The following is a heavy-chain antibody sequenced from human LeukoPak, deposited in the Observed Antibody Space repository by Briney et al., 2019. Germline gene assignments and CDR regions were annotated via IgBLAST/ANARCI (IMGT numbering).Heavy chain of an antibody. Sequence: GGSLRLSCAASGTYWMHWVRQAPGKGLVWVSHINSDGSWTGYADSVKGRFTISKDNAKNTVSLQMNNLRAEDAAVYYCVTFYETYWGRGTLVTVSS. V-gene: IGHV3-74*01. CDR1: GTYW. D-gene: IGHD2/OR15-2a*01. CDR3: VTFYETY. CDR2: INSDGSWT. J-gene: IGHJ4*02.